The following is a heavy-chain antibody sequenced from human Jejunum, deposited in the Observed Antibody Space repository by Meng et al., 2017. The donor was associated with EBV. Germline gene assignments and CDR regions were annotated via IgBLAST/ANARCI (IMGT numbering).Heavy chain of an antibody. Sequence: GQSGAEVKEPGASVKVSCKASGYTFTNYGVSWVRQAPGQGLEWMGWISAYNGNTDYAQKLQGRVTMTTDTPTSTAYMELRSLRSDDTAVYYCTILSHCDGGICYSYDYWGQGTLVTVSS. CDR3: TILSHCDGGICYSYDY. J-gene: IGHJ4*02. D-gene: IGHD2-15*01. CDR2: ISAYNGNT. CDR1: GYTFTNYG. V-gene: IGHV1-18*01.